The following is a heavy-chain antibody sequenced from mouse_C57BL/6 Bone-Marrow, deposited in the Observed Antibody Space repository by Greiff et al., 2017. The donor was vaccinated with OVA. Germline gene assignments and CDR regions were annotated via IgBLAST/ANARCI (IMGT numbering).Heavy chain of an antibody. CDR3: ARYYYGSSWFAY. CDR2: IYPGSGST. Sequence: QVHVKQSGAELVKPGASVKMSCKASGYTFTSYWITWVKQRPGQGLEWIGDIYPGSGSTNYNEKFKSKATLTVDTSSSTAYMQLSSLTSEDSAVYYCARYYYGSSWFAYWGQGTLVTVSA. CDR1: GYTFTSYW. D-gene: IGHD1-1*01. J-gene: IGHJ3*01. V-gene: IGHV1-55*01.